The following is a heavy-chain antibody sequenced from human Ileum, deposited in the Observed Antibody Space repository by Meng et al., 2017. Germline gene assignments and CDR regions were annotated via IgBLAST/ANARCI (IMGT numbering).Heavy chain of an antibody. CDR1: GYTFTTYG. CDR2: MNTDKGNT. CDR3: AREGAYNGGDY. V-gene: IGHV1-18*01. Sequence: QVQLAQSGAEVKKPGASVKVSCKASGYTFTTYGINWARQAPGQGLEWMGWMNTDKGNTNYAQKFQGRVTMTRDTSTSTAYMELRSLRSDDTAVYYCAREGAYNGGDYWGQGTLVTVSS. D-gene: IGHD1-1*01. J-gene: IGHJ4*02.